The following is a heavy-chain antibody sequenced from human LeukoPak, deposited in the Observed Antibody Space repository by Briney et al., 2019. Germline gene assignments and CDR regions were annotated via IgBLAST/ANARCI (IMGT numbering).Heavy chain of an antibody. CDR1: GFSFNTYW. CDR3: AELGITMIGGV. Sequence: GGSLRLSCAASGFSFNTYWMNWVRQAPGKGLMWVSRINSDGSTIDYADSVKGRFTISGDNVKNTLYLQMNSLRAEDTAVYYCAELGITMIGGVWGKGTTVTISS. D-gene: IGHD3-10*02. CDR2: INSDGSTI. J-gene: IGHJ6*04. V-gene: IGHV3-74*01.